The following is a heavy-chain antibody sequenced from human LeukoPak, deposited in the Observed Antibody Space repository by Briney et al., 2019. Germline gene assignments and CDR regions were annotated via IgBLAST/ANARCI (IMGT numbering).Heavy chain of an antibody. CDR2: IYYSGST. CDR1: SGSINNYY. V-gene: IGHV4-59*12. D-gene: IGHD1-26*01. J-gene: IGHJ4*02. CDR3: ATRGIVGATTVGYYFDY. Sequence: KPSETLSLTCTVSSGSINNYYWSWIRQPPGKGLEWIGYIYYSGSTNYNPSLKSRVTISVDASKNQFSLKLSSVTAADTAVYYCATRGIVGATTVGYYFDYWGQGTLVTVSS.